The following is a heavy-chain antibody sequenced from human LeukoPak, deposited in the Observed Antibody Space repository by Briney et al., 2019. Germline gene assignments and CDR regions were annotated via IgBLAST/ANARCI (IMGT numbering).Heavy chain of an antibody. CDR2: IYYSGST. CDR3: ARDRGYFQH. J-gene: IGHJ1*01. CDR1: GGSISSYY. V-gene: IGHV4-59*01. D-gene: IGHD5-24*01. Sequence: SETLSLTCTVSGGSISSYYWSWIRQPPGKGLEWIGYIYYSGSTNYNPSLKSRVTIPVDTSKNQFSLKLSSVTAADTAVYYCARDRGYFQHWGQGTLVTVSS.